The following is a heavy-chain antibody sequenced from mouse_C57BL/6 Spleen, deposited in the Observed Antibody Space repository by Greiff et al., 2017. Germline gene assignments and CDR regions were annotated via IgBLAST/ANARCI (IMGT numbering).Heavy chain of an antibody. V-gene: IGHV1-9*01. Sequence: QVQLQQSGAELMKPGASVKLSCKATGYPFTGSWIEWVKQRPGHGLEWIGEILPGSGSTNYKEKFKGKATFTADTSSNTAYMQLSSLTTEDSAIYYCARAPQATPYAMDYWGQGTSVTVSS. CDR3: ARAPQATPYAMDY. J-gene: IGHJ4*01. D-gene: IGHD3-2*02. CDR2: ILPGSGST. CDR1: GYPFTGSW.